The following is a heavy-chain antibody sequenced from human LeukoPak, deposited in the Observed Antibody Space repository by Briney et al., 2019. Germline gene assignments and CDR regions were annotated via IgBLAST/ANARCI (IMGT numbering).Heavy chain of an antibody. V-gene: IGHV3-30-3*01. CDR2: ISYDGSNK. CDR3: ARAGVLAVAGIDGMDV. J-gene: IGHJ6*02. D-gene: IGHD6-19*01. CDR1: GFTFSSYA. Sequence: GRSLRLSCAASGFTFSSYAMRWVRQAPGKGLEWVAVISYDGSNKYYADSVKGRFTISRDNSKNTLYLQMNSLRAEDTAVYYCARAGVLAVAGIDGMDVWGQGTTVTVSS.